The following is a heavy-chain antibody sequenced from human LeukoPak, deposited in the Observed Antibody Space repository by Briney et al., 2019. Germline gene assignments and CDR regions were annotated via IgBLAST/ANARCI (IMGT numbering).Heavy chain of an antibody. V-gene: IGHV1-18*04. CDR2: ISAYNGNT. CDR3: ARDPRSLGYCSGGSCYWFDP. CDR1: GYTFTGYY. J-gene: IGHJ5*02. D-gene: IGHD2-15*01. Sequence: ASVKVSCKASGYTFTGYYMHWVRQAPGLGLEWMGWISAYNGNTNYAQKLQGRVTMTTDTSTSTAYMELRSLRSDDTAVCYCARDPRSLGYCSGGSCYWFDPWGQGTLVTVSS.